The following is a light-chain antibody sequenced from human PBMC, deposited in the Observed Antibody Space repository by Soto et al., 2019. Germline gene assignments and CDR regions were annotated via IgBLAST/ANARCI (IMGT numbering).Light chain of an antibody. CDR3: QQCSNWPLT. J-gene: IGKJ4*01. V-gene: IGKV3-11*01. CDR2: GAS. Sequence: EIVLTQSPATLSLSPGEKATLSCRASQSVGNYLAWSQQKPGQAPRLLIYGASSRAPGTPARFSGSGSGTDFTLTITSLEPEDFAVYYGQQCSNWPLTFGGGTNVEIK. CDR1: QSVGNY.